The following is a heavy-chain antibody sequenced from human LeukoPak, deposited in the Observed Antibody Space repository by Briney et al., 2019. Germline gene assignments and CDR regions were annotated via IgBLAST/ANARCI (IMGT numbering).Heavy chain of an antibody. CDR3: AKTHRSGYYDY. D-gene: IGHD3-22*01. CDR1: GFTFTNYG. Sequence: GGSLRLSCAASGFTFTNYGMSWVRQAPGQGLEWVSAISGSGAGTYYADSVKGRFTISRDNSKNTLYLQMNSLRAEDTAVYFCAKTHRSGYYDYWGQGNLVTVSS. CDR2: ISGSGAGT. J-gene: IGHJ4*02. V-gene: IGHV3-23*01.